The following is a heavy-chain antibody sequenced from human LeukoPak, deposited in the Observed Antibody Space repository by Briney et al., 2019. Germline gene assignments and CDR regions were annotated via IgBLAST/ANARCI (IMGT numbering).Heavy chain of an antibody. Sequence: PGGSLRLSCAASGFTFSSYAMSWVRQAPGKGLGWVSAISGSGGSTYYADSVKGRFTISRDNSKNPLSLQMNSLRAEDTAVYYCAKDRYSSGWYVGNWFDPWGQGTLVTVSS. CDR1: GFTFSSYA. CDR2: ISGSGGST. V-gene: IGHV3-23*01. D-gene: IGHD6-19*01. J-gene: IGHJ5*02. CDR3: AKDRYSSGWYVGNWFDP.